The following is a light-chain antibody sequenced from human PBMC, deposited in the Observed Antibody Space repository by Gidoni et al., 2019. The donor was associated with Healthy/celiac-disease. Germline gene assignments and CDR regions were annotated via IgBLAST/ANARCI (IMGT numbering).Light chain of an antibody. V-gene: IGKV3D-15*01. J-gene: IGKJ1*01. Sequence: EIVMTPSPATLSVSPGERATLSSRSSPTASSNLAWYQQNPGQAPRRLIYSASTRATGIPARCSGSGSGTEFTITISSLQSEDFAVYYCQQYSSWPPWTFGQXTKVEIK. CDR2: SAS. CDR1: PTASSN. CDR3: QQYSSWPPWT.